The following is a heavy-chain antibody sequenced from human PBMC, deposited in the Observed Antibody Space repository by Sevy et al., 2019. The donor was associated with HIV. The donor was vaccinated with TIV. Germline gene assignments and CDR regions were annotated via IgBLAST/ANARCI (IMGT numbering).Heavy chain of an antibody. CDR1: GFTFDDYA. J-gene: IGHJ5*02. V-gene: IGHV3-9*01. Sequence: CLRLSCAASGFTFDDYAMHWVRQSPGKGLEWVSAISWDSGSIGYADSVKGRFTISRDNAKNSLYLQMNSLRPEDTTFYYCAKDLSHNWYGVGAQATWGQGTPVIVSS. CDR2: ISWDSGSI. D-gene: IGHD1-1*01. CDR3: AKDLSHNWYGVGAQAT.